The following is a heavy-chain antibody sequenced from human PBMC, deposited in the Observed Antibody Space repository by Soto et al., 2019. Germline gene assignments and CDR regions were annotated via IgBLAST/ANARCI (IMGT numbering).Heavy chain of an antibody. V-gene: IGHV1-8*01. Sequence: ASVKVSCKASGYTFTIHDIHWVRQAPGQGLEWMAGLNPHSGKTAYAQKFQGRLTMTGNASTSTAYMELSSLRSEDTAMYYCARVSSIAARRSFDAWGQGTLVTVSS. CDR3: ARVSSIAARRSFDA. CDR1: GYTFTIHD. J-gene: IGHJ4*02. CDR2: LNPHSGKT. D-gene: IGHD6-6*01.